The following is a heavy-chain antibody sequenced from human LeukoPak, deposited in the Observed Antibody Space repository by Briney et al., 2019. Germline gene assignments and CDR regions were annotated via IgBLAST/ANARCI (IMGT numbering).Heavy chain of an antibody. Sequence: SQTLSLTXTVSGGSISSGDYYWSWIRQPPGKGLEWIGYIYYSGSTYYNPSLKSRVTISVDTSKNQFSLKLSSVTAADTAVYYCASIENCSSTSCYPTDAFDIWGQGTMVTVSS. CDR3: ASIENCSSTSCYPTDAFDI. CDR1: GGSISSGDYY. V-gene: IGHV4-30-4*08. CDR2: IYYSGST. D-gene: IGHD2-2*01. J-gene: IGHJ3*02.